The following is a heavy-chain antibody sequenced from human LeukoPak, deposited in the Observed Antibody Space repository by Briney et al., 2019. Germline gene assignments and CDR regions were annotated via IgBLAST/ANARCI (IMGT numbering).Heavy chain of an antibody. CDR3: ARGEVVTAMGLYYYYGMDV. V-gene: IGHV3-53*01. D-gene: IGHD2-21*02. CDR1: GFTVSSNY. J-gene: IGHJ6*02. CDR2: IYSGGST. Sequence: GGSLRLSCAASGFTVSSNYMSWVRQAPGKGLEWVSVIYSGGSTYYADSVKGRFTISRDNSKNTLYLQMNGLRAEDTAVYYCARGEVVTAMGLYYYYGMDVWGQGTTVTVSS.